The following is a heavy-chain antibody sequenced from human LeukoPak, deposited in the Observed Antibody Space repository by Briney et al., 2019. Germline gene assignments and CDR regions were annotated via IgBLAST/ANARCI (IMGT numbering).Heavy chain of an antibody. CDR1: GFTFSSYA. D-gene: IGHD3-22*01. V-gene: IGHV3-23*01. CDR2: ISGSGGST. Sequence: GGSLRLSCAASGFTFSSYAMSWVRQAPGKGLEWVSAISGSGGSTYYADSVKGRFTISRDNSKNTLYLQMNSLRAEDTAVYYCAKHITMIVVVSSPFDYWGQGTLVTVSS. J-gene: IGHJ4*02. CDR3: AKHITMIVVVSSPFDY.